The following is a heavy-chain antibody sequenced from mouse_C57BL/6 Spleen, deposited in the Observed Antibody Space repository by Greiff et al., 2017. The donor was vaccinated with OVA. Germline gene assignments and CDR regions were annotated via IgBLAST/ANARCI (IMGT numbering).Heavy chain of an antibody. V-gene: IGHV1-82*01. Sequence: QVQLKESGPELVKPGASVKISCKASGYAFSSSWMNWVKQRPGKGLEWIGRIYPGDGDTNYNGKFKGKATLTADKSSSTAYMQLSSLTSEDSAVYFCARNYDYDEGEYYFDYWGQGTTLTVSS. D-gene: IGHD2-4*01. CDR2: IYPGDGDT. CDR1: GYAFSSSW. J-gene: IGHJ2*01. CDR3: ARNYDYDEGEYYFDY.